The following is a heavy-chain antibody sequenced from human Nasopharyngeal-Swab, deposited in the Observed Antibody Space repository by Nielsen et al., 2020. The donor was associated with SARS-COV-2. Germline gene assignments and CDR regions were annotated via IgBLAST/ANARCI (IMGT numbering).Heavy chain of an antibody. CDR1: GGSFSGYY. CDR2: INHSGST. D-gene: IGHD6-13*01. Sequence: ETLSLTCAMYGGSFSGYYWSWIRQPPGKGLEWIGEINHSGSTDYNPSHKSRVTISLDTSKNQFSLKLRSVTAADTAVYYCAEKGYTSSWYFYWGQGTLVTVSS. CDR3: AEKGYTSSWYFY. V-gene: IGHV4-34*01. J-gene: IGHJ4*02.